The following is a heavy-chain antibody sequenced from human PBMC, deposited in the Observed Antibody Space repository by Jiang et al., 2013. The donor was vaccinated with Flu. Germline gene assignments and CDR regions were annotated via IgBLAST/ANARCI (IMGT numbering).Heavy chain of an antibody. CDR1: GYSISSGYY. V-gene: IGHV4-38-2*02. D-gene: IGHD3-3*01. CDR2: IYHSGRT. J-gene: IGHJ5*02. CDR3: ASQPHDFWTIRNWFDP. Sequence: PGLVKPSETLSLTCTVSGYSISSGYYWGWIRQPPGKGLEWIGSIYHSGRTYYNPSLKSRLTISVDTSKNQFSLKLSSVSAADTAVYYCASQPHDFWTIRNWFDPWGQGTLVTVSS.